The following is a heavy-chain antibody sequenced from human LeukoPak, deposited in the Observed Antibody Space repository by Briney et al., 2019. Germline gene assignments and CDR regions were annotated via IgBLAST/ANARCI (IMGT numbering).Heavy chain of an antibody. CDR3: AKDHSSGSYYITGRFDP. J-gene: IGHJ5*02. D-gene: IGHD3-10*01. V-gene: IGHV3-30*18. CDR1: GFTFSSYG. CDR2: ISYDGSNK. Sequence: GRSLRLSCAASGFTFSSYGMHWVRQAPGKGLEWAAVISYDGSNKYYADSVKGRFTISRDNSKNSLYLQMNSLRTEDTAVYYCAKDHSSGSYYITGRFDPWGQGTLVTVSS.